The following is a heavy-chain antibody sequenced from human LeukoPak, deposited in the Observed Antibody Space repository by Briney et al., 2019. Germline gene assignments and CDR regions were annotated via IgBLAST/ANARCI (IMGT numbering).Heavy chain of an antibody. CDR3: SRGSGWLWVY. CDR1: GFTFGGYL. D-gene: IGHD6-19*01. J-gene: IGHJ4*02. Sequence: PGGSLRLSCTPSGFTFGGYLMSWFRQAPGNGREWIGFISGGTTEYAASVKGSFTISRDDSPSIAYLQMNSLATEDTAVYYCSRGSGWLWVYWGQGTLVTVSS. V-gene: IGHV3-49*03. CDR2: ISGGTT.